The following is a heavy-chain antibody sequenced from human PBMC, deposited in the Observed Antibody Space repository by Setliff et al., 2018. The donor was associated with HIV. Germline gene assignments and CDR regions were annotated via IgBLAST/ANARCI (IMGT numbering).Heavy chain of an antibody. CDR3: ARGGIVATEPEY. CDR2: INSDGSST. V-gene: IGHV3-74*01. D-gene: IGHD5-12*01. CDR1: GFTFSSYW. J-gene: IGHJ4*02. Sequence: GGSLRLSCAASGFTFSSYWMHWVRQAPGKGRVWVSRINSDGSSTSHADSAKGRFTISRDNAKNTLYLQMNSLRGEDTAVYYCARGGIVATEPEYWGQGTLVTAPQ.